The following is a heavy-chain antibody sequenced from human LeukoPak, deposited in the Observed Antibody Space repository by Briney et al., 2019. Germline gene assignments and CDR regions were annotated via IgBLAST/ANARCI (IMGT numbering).Heavy chain of an antibody. CDR2: IYSGGST. J-gene: IGHJ4*02. Sequence: GGSLRLSCAASEFTVSSNYMSWVRQAPGKGLEWVSVIYSGGSTYYADSVKGRFTISRDNSKNTLYLQMNSLRAKATAVYYCALRHSYGSGSFDYWGQGTLVTVSS. V-gene: IGHV3-53*01. CDR1: EFTVSSNY. CDR3: ALRHSYGSGSFDY. D-gene: IGHD3-10*01.